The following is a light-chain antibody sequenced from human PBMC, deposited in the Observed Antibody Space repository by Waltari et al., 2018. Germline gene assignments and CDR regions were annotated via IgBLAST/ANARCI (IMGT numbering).Light chain of an antibody. J-gene: IGKJ1*01. CDR3: MQALQTPPT. CDR1: QDLMHANEITY. Sequence: DIVMTQSPLSLPVTPGEPASISCRSSQDLMHANEITYLDWYLQKPGQSPQLLIYLVSNRAAGVHERFSGSGSGTDFKLKISRVEAEDVGVYYCMQALQTPPTFGLGTRVEIK. V-gene: IGKV2-28*01. CDR2: LVS.